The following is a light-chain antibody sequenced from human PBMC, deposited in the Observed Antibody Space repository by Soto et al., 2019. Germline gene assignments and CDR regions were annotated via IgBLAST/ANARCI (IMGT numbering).Light chain of an antibody. CDR1: QGIRNY. V-gene: IGKV1-27*01. Sequence: DIQMTQSPSSLSASVGDRVTITCRASQGIRNYLAWYQQKPGKVPKLLIYTASTLQSGVQSRFSGSGSGTDFTLTISSLQPEDVATYYCQKYSGPPYTFGQGTKLEIK. J-gene: IGKJ2*01. CDR2: TAS. CDR3: QKYSGPPYT.